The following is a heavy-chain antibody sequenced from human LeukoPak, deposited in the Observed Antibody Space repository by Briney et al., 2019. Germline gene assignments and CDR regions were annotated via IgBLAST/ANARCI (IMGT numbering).Heavy chain of an antibody. D-gene: IGHD6-19*01. J-gene: IGHJ4*02. CDR1: GYTFTSSG. CDR2: ISTYNGYS. V-gene: IGHV1-18*01. Sequence: ASVKVSCKTSGYTFTSSGIAWVRQAPGQGLEWMGWISTYNGYSKYAQNLQGRVTMTADTSTSTVYMELSSLRSDDTAVYHCAKNSSGGYSDYWGQGTLVTVSS. CDR3: AKNSSGGYSDY.